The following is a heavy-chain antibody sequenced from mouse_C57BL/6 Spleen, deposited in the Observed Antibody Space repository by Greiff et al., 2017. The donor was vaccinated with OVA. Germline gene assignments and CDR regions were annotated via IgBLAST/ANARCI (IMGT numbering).Heavy chain of an antibody. J-gene: IGHJ2*01. CDR2: ISSGGSYT. CDR3: ARHEATVDYFDY. V-gene: IGHV5-6*01. Sequence: EVKVVESGGDLVKPGGSLKLSCAASGFTFSSYGMSWVRQTPDKRLEWVATISSGGSYTYYPDSVKGRFTISRDNAKNTLYLQMSSLKSEDTAMYYCARHEATVDYFDYWGQGTTLTVSS. CDR1: GFTFSSYG. D-gene: IGHD1-1*01.